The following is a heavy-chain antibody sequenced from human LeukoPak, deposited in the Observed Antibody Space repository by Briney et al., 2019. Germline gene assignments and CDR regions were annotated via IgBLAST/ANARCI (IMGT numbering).Heavy chain of an antibody. J-gene: IGHJ5*02. D-gene: IGHD2-21*01. V-gene: IGHV1-46*03. CDR2: INPSGGST. Sequence: GASVKVSCKAPGYTFTSYYMHWVRQAPGQGLEWMGIINPSGGSTSYAQKFQGRVTMTRDTSTSTVYMELSSLRSEDTAVYYCARDGCGGDCYMGGWFDPWGQGTLVTVSS. CDR3: ARDGCGGDCYMGGWFDP. CDR1: GYTFTSYY.